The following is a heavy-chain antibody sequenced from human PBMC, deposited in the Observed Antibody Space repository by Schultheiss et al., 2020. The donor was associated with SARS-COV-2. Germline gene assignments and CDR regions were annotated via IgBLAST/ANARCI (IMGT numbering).Heavy chain of an antibody. CDR1: GASIRDHH. D-gene: IGHD2-2*01. CDR3: ARDCSSTSCPNIDYYYGMDV. J-gene: IGHJ6*02. CDR2: MDFAGNT. V-gene: IGHV4-4*08. Sequence: SQTLSLTCSVSGASIRDHHWSWVRQSPGKGLEWIGYMDFAGNTNYNPSLKSRVTVSLDTSKSQFFLRLTSVTAADTAVYYCARDCSSTSCPNIDYYYGMDVWGQGTTVTVSS.